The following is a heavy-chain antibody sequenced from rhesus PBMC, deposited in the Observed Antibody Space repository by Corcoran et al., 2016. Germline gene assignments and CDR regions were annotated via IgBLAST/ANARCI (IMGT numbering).Heavy chain of an antibody. J-gene: IGHJ6*01. Sequence: QVQLQESGPAVVKPSETLSLTCAVSGGSISSTNWWSWIRQSPGKGLEWIGGIYGSGGYTEYNPSLKRRVTIAIDTSKNQFSLKLSSVASADSAVYYCARLIYCSSTYCSSDGLDSWGQGVVVTVSS. CDR3: ARLIYCSSTYCSSDGLDS. CDR1: GGSISSTNW. D-gene: IGHD2-15*01. V-gene: IGHV4-93*02. CDR2: IYGSGGYT.